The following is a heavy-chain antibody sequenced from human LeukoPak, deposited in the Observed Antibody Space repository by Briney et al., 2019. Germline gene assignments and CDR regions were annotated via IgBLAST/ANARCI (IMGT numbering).Heavy chain of an antibody. D-gene: IGHD6-25*01. Sequence: PSEALSLTCSVSGGSIRSSHTFWGWIRQPVGKGREWIATIYENGNTYYSPPLKSRVTISVDTSNNEFSLNLNSVTAADTAMYCCARATAAPSSYYFDHWGQGTLVTVSS. CDR2: IYENGNT. J-gene: IGHJ4*02. CDR1: GGSIRSSHTF. CDR3: ARATAAPSSYYFDH. V-gene: IGHV4-39*07.